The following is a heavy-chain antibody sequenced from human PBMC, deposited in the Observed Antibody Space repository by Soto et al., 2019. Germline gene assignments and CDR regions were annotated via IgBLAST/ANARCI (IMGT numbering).Heavy chain of an antibody. Sequence: GGSLRLSCAASGFTFSSYAMSWVRQAPGKGLEWVSAISGSGGSTYYADSVKGRFTISRDNSKNTLYLQMNSLRAEDTAVYYCAKDRFGDYIWGSYRFDYWGQGTLVTVSS. J-gene: IGHJ4*02. CDR2: ISGSGGST. V-gene: IGHV3-23*01. CDR1: GFTFSSYA. CDR3: AKDRFGDYIWGSYRFDY. D-gene: IGHD3-16*02.